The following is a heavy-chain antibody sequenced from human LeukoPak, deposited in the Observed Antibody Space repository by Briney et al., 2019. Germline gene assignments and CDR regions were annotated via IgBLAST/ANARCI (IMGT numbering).Heavy chain of an antibody. J-gene: IGHJ4*02. CDR3: ARSGSYYYFDY. D-gene: IGHD1-26*01. V-gene: IGHV3-23*01. CDR1: GFTFSSYA. Sequence: GGSLRLSCAASGFTFSSYAMSWVRQAPGKGLEWVSAISGSGGSTYYADSVKGRFTISRDNSKNTLYLQMNGLRAEDTAVYYCARSGSYYYFDYWGQGTLVTVSS. CDR2: ISGSGGST.